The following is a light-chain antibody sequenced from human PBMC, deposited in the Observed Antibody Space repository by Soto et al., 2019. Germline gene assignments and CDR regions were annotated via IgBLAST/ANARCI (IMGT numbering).Light chain of an antibody. CDR2: AAS. CDR3: QQDGNSPL. V-gene: IGKV3-20*01. J-gene: IGKJ1*01. CDR1: QSVSSNY. Sequence: EIVLTQSPGTLSLSPGERATLSCGASQSVSSNYLAWYQQKPGQAPRHVIYAASSRATGIPGRFRGSGSGTDFTLTIRSLEPEDFAVYYCQQDGNSPLFCQETKADVK.